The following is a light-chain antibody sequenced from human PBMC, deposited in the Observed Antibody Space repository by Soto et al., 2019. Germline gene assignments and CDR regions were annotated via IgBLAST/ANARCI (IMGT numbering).Light chain of an antibody. CDR1: HDIGNW. V-gene: IGKV1-5*01. CDR2: DAS. Sequence: DIQMTQSPSTLSASVGDRVSITCRASHDIGNWLAWYQQKPGKAPKLLVYDASNLHDAVPSRFSGSGSGTHFSLSISGLQPDDFGTYYCQQYGDSYSFGQGTAIEI. CDR3: QQYGDSYS. J-gene: IGKJ2*01.